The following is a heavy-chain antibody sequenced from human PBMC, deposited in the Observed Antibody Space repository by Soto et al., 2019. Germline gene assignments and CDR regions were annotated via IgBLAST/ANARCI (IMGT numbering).Heavy chain of an antibody. CDR2: VDSSGTYT. Sequence: PGGSLRLSCAASGFTIGGFGMYWFRQAPGKGLEFVSAVDSSGTYTYYEDSVKGRFTISRDNSKNTLYLQMGSLRIEDMAVYYCERSLAGIGQKWLDPWGQGTLVTVSS. D-gene: IGHD3-3*02. CDR1: GFTIGGFG. V-gene: IGHV3-64*02. CDR3: ERSLAGIGQKWLDP. J-gene: IGHJ5*02.